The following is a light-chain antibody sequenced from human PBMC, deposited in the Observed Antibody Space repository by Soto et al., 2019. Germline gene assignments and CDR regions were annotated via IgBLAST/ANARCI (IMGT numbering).Light chain of an antibody. V-gene: IGKV3-20*01. CDR3: QQYYNWPRT. Sequence: IVFTQSPGTLSLSPVEIVTLYFSPSQSVSSTSLAWYQQKPGQAPRLLIYGASTRATGIPDRFSGSGSGTEFTLTINSLQAEDCAVYYCQQYYNWPRTFGQGTRLEIK. J-gene: IGKJ5*01. CDR1: QSVSSTS. CDR2: GAS.